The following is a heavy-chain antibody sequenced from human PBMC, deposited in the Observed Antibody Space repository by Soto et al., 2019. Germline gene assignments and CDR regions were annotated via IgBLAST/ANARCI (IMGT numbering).Heavy chain of an antibody. CDR3: ARHYGNYVALWFDP. V-gene: IGHV4-59*08. CDR2: IYYSGST. Sequence: PSETLSLTCTVSGGSISSYYWSWIRQPPGKGLEWIGYIYYSGSTNYNPSLKSRVTISVDTSKNQFSLKLSSVTAADTAVYYCARHYGNYVALWFDPWGQGTLVTVSS. D-gene: IGHD4-17*01. J-gene: IGHJ5*02. CDR1: GGSISSYY.